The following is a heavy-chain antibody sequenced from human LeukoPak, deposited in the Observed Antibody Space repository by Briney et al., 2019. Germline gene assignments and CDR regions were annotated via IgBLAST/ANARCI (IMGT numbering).Heavy chain of an antibody. CDR2: IYHSGIT. J-gene: IGHJ4*02. Sequence: PSETLSLTCIVSGGSMRNYYWGWIRQPPGKGPEWIGYIYHSGITRFNPSLKSRASISLDTSKNQFSLKLTSVTAADTAVYYCARSRYYYDTSGYAYWGQGTHLTVSS. D-gene: IGHD3-22*01. V-gene: IGHV4-59*01. CDR3: ARSRYYYDTSGYAY. CDR1: GGSMRNYY.